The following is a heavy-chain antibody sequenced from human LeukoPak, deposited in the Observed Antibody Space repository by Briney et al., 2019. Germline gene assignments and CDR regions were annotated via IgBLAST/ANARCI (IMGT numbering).Heavy chain of an antibody. CDR3: ARDTIFGVVIINFDY. D-gene: IGHD3-3*01. J-gene: IGHJ4*02. CDR1: GFTFSSYW. Sequence: GGSLRLSCTASGFTFSSYWMSWVRQAPGKGLEWVANIKQDGSEKYYVDSVKGRFTISRDNAKNSLYLQMNSLRAGDTAVYYCARDTIFGVVIINFDYWGQGTLVTVSS. V-gene: IGHV3-7*03. CDR2: IKQDGSEK.